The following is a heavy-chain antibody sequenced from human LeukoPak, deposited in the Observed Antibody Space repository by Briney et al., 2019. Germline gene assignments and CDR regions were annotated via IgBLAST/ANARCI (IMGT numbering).Heavy chain of an antibody. CDR1: GGSISSYY. CDR3: ARSYCSGGSCLNWFDP. Sequence: SETLSLTCTVSGGSISSYYWSWIRQPAGKGLEWIGRIYTSGSTNYNPSLKSRVTMSVDTSKNQSSLKLTPVPAADTAVYYCARSYCSGGSCLNWFDPWGLGTLVTVSS. D-gene: IGHD2-15*01. J-gene: IGHJ5*02. CDR2: IYTSGST. V-gene: IGHV4-4*07.